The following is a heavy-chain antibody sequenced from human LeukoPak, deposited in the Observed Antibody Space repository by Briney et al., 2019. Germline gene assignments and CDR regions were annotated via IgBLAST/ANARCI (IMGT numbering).Heavy chain of an antibody. J-gene: IGHJ6*04. CDR3: ASQRGMDV. Sequence: GGSLRLSCAASGFTFSSYAMSWVRQAPGKGLEWGSAISNSGGSTYYADSVKGRFTISRDNAKNSLYLQMNSLRAEDTAVYYCASQRGMDVWGKGTTVTVSS. D-gene: IGHD5-24*01. CDR1: GFTFSSYA. V-gene: IGHV3-23*01. CDR2: ISNSGGST.